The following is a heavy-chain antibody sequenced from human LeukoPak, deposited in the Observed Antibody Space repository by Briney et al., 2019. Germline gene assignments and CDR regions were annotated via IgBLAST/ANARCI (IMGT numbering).Heavy chain of an antibody. Sequence: SETLSLTCAVYGGSFSGYYWSWIRQPPGKGLEWIGEINHSGSTNYNPSLKSRVTISVDTSKNQFSLKLSSVTAADTAVYYCARGANGGDGYLYYFDYWGQGILVTVSS. V-gene: IGHV4-34*01. D-gene: IGHD5-24*01. CDR2: INHSGST. J-gene: IGHJ4*02. CDR3: ARGANGGDGYLYYFDY. CDR1: GGSFSGYY.